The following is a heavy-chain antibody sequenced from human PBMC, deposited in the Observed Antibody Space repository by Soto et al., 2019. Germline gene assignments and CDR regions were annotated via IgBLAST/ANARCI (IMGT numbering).Heavy chain of an antibody. J-gene: IGHJ3*02. CDR2: INPSGGST. V-gene: IGHV1-46*03. CDR1: GYTFTSYY. Sequence: ASVKVSCKASGYTFTSYYMHWVRQAPGQGLEWMGIINPSGGSTSYAQKFQGRVTMTRDTSTSTVYMELSSLRSEDTAVYYCAREGGGGYCSSTSCPEGDVLDIWGQGKMVTVSS. CDR3: AREGGGGYCSSTSCPEGDVLDI. D-gene: IGHD2-2*01.